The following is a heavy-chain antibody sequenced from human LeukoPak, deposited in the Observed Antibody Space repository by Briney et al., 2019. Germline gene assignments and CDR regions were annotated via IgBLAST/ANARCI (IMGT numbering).Heavy chain of an antibody. CDR1: GYIFTNYG. D-gene: IGHD6-19*01. J-gene: IGHJ6*03. V-gene: IGHV1-18*01. CDR3: ARDSSGWYLTKYYYYYYMDV. Sequence: ASVKVSCKASGYIFTNYGVSWVRQAPGQGLEWMGWITVYNGNTNYAQKLQGRVTMTTDTSTSTAYMELRSLRSDDTAVYYCARDSSGWYLTKYYYYYYMDVWGKGTTVTVSS. CDR2: ITVYNGNT.